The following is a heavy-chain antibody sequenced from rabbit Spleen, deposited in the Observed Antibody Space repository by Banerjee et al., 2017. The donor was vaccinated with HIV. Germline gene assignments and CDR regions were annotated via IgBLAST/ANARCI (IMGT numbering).Heavy chain of an antibody. D-gene: IGHD6-1*01. J-gene: IGHJ6*01. CDR1: GFTLSSYY. CDR2: IDPVFGIT. V-gene: IGHV1S7*01. CDR3: ARESSYAGYAGYGYAARYYGMDL. Sequence: HLKESGGGLVQPGGSLKLSCTASGFTLSSYYMNWVRQAPGKGLEWIGYIDPVFGITYYANWVNGRFSISRENAQNTVFLQMTSLTAADTATYFCARESSYAGYAGYGYAARYYGMDLWGQGTLVTVS.